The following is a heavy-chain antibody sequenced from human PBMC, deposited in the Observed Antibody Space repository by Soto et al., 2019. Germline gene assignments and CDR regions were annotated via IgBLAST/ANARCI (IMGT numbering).Heavy chain of an antibody. J-gene: IGHJ6*02. Sequence: PGGSLRLSCAASGFTFSSYDMHWVRQATGKGLEWVSAIGTAGDTYYPGSVKGRFTISRENAKNSLYLQMNSLRAGDTAVYYCARDRRHDGNYYYYGMDVWGQGTTVTVSS. CDR2: IGTAGDT. CDR3: ARDRRHDGNYYYYGMDV. V-gene: IGHV3-13*01. D-gene: IGHD1-1*01. CDR1: GFTFSSYD.